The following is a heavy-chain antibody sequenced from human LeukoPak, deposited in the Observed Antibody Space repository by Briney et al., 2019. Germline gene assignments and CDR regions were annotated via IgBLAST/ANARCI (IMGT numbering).Heavy chain of an antibody. Sequence: GGSLRLSCAASGFTFCDYYMSWIRQAPGKGLEWVSYISSSGSTIYYADSVKGRFTISRDNAKNSLYLQMNSPRAEDTAVYYCVKDRGYSAFDYWGQGTLVTVSS. D-gene: IGHD4-23*01. V-gene: IGHV3-11*01. CDR1: GFTFCDYY. CDR3: VKDRGYSAFDY. CDR2: ISSSGSTI. J-gene: IGHJ4*02.